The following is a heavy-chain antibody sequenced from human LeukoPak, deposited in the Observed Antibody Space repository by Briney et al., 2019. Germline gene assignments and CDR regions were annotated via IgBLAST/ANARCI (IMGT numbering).Heavy chain of an antibody. CDR2: INPNSGGT. D-gene: IGHD6-19*01. Sequence: ASVKVSCKASGYTFTGYYTHWVRQAPGQGLEWMGWINPNSGGTNYAQKFQGRVTMTRDTSISTAYMELSRLRSDDTAVYYCARDWGIAVAGTWAFDYWGQGTLVTVSS. CDR1: GYTFTGYY. V-gene: IGHV1-2*02. J-gene: IGHJ4*02. CDR3: ARDWGIAVAGTWAFDY.